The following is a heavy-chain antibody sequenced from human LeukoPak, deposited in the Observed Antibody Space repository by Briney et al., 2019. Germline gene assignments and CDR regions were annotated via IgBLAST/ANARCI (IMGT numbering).Heavy chain of an antibody. CDR2: ISYDGGFT. Sequence: PGRSLRLSCAASGFTFNRSAMQRVRQAPGRGLESVAVISYDGGFTSYADSVKGRFTISRDNSKNTLYLQMDSLRGDDTAVYYCARDDWYFDLWGRGTLVTVSS. J-gene: IGHJ2*01. V-gene: IGHV3-30*04. CDR1: GFTFNRSA. CDR3: ARDDWYFDL.